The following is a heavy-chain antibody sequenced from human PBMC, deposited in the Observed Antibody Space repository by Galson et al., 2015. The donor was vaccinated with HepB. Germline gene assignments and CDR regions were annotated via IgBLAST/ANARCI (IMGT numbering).Heavy chain of an antibody. CDR3: ARVSPTVTTIDY. CDR1: GYTFTGYY. J-gene: IGHJ4*02. CDR2: INPNSGGT. Sequence: SVKVSCKASGYTFTGYYMHWVRQAPGQGLEWMGWINPNSGGTNYAQKFQGRVTMTRDTSISTAYMELSRLRSDDTAVYYCARVSPTVTTIDYWGQGTLVTVSS. V-gene: IGHV1-2*02. D-gene: IGHD4-11*01.